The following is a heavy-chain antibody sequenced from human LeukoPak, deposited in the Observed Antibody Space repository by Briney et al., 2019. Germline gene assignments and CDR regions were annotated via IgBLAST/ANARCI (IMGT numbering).Heavy chain of an antibody. Sequence: GGSLRLSCVASGFTFSSYWMSWVRQAPGKGLEWLANIKQDGSEKYYVDSVKGRFTISRDNAKNSLYLQMNSLRAEDTAVYYCARDKIVGPSDFQHWGQGTLVTVSS. CDR1: GFTFSSYW. CDR3: ARDKIVGPSDFQH. CDR2: IKQDGSEK. D-gene: IGHD1-26*01. V-gene: IGHV3-7*01. J-gene: IGHJ1*01.